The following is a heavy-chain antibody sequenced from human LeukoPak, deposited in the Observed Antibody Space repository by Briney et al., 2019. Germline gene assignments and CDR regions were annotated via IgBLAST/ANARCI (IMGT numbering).Heavy chain of an antibody. V-gene: IGHV4-39*07. CDR2: IYYSGST. CDR3: ARAGYYDSSGYYPDY. Sequence: PSETLSLTCTVSGGSITSSSYYWGWIRQPPGKGLEWIGSIYYSGSTYYNPSLKSRVTISVDSSKNQFSLKLSSVTAADTAVYYCARAGYYDSSGYYPDYWGQGTLVTGSS. CDR1: GGSITSSSYY. J-gene: IGHJ4*02. D-gene: IGHD3-22*01.